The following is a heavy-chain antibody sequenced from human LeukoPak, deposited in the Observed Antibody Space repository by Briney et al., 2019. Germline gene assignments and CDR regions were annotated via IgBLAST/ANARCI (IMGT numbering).Heavy chain of an antibody. V-gene: IGHV1-69*13. CDR3: ASSTDILTGYLLDY. Sequence: SVKVSCKASGGTFSSYAISWVRQAPGQGREWMGGFIHIFGAAKYAQKFQGRVTITADESTSPTNMELSSLRSEDTAVYYCASSTDILTGYLLDYWGQGTLVTVSS. D-gene: IGHD3-9*01. CDR1: GGTFSSYA. J-gene: IGHJ4*02. CDR2: FIHIFGAA.